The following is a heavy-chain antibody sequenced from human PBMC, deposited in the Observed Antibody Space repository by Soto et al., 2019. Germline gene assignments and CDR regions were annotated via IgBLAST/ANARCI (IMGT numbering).Heavy chain of an antibody. Sequence: QVQLVQSGAEVKKPGSSVKVSCTASGGTFSSYAISWVRQAPGQGLEWMGGIIPIFGTANYAQKFQGRVTITADESTSTAYMELSSLRSEDTAVYYCARDKRNYDILTGWFDPWGQGTLVTVSS. J-gene: IGHJ5*02. V-gene: IGHV1-69*01. CDR3: ARDKRNYDILTGWFDP. CDR1: GGTFSSYA. D-gene: IGHD3-9*01. CDR2: IIPIFGTA.